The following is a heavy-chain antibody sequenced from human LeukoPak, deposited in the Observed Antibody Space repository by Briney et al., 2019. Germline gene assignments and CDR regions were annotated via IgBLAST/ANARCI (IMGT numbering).Heavy chain of an antibody. CDR1: GFTFGSYW. Sequence: GGSLRLSCAASGFTFGSYWMSWVRQAPGKGLEWVANIKQDGSEKYYVDSVKGRFTISRDNAKNSLYLQMNSLRAEDTAVYYCARAGGYDFSDYWGQGTLVTVSS. V-gene: IGHV3-7*01. J-gene: IGHJ4*02. CDR3: ARAGGYDFSDY. CDR2: IKQDGSEK. D-gene: IGHD5-12*01.